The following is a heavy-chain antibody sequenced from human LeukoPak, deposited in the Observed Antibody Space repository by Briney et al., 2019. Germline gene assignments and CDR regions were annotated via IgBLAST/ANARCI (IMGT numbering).Heavy chain of an antibody. D-gene: IGHD1-26*01. CDR3: KSGGAAPGSFDY. Sequence: GGSLRLSCAASGFTFTTYWMSWMRQAPGKGLQWVANIKHDGSEQYYVDSVKGRFTISRDNAKNSLFLQMNSLGVEDTAVYYCKSGGAAPGSFDYWGHGALVTISS. V-gene: IGHV3-7*01. CDR1: GFTFTTYW. J-gene: IGHJ4*01. CDR2: IKHDGSEQ.